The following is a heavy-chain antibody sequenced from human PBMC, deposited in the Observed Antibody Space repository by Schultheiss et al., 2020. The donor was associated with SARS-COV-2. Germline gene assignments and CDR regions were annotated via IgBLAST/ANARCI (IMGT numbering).Heavy chain of an antibody. Sequence: GGSLRLSCAASGFTFSSYSMNWVRQAPGKGLEWVAVMSYDGINKYCADSVKGRFTISRDNSKNTLYLQMNSLRAEDTAVYYCARGKPSYGMDVWGQGTTVTVSS. V-gene: IGHV3-30*03. CDR3: ARGKPSYGMDV. CDR1: GFTFSSYS. J-gene: IGHJ6*02. CDR2: MSYDGINK.